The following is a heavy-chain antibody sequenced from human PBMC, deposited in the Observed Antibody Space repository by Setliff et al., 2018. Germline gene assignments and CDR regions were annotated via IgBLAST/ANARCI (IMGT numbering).Heavy chain of an antibody. CDR2: MSASGTST. Sequence: GGSLRLSCATSGFTFSSYAMSWVRQAPGKGLEWVSAMSASGTSTYHADSVKGRFTISGDNSKNTLYLQMNSLRAEDTAVYFCARDSSHFIRVLDSWGQGTLVTVSS. CDR3: ARDSSHFIRVLDS. J-gene: IGHJ4*02. V-gene: IGHV3-23*01. CDR1: GFTFSSYA. D-gene: IGHD3-10*01.